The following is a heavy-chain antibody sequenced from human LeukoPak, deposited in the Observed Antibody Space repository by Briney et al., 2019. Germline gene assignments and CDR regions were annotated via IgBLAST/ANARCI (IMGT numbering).Heavy chain of an antibody. CDR3: ARGEITSGSYFDY. CDR2: IIPIFGTA. D-gene: IGHD1-26*01. Sequence: ASVKVSCKASGGTFSSYAISWVRQAPGQGLEWMGGIIPIFGTANYAQKFQGRVTMTRDTSTSTVYMELSSLRSEDTAVYYCARGEITSGSYFDYWGQGTLVTVSS. CDR1: GGTFSSYA. J-gene: IGHJ4*02. V-gene: IGHV1-69*05.